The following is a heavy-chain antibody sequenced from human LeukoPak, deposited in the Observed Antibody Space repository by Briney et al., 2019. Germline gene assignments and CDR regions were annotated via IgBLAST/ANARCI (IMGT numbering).Heavy chain of an antibody. CDR2: IYTSGST. CDR1: GGSISSYY. J-gene: IGHJ3*02. V-gene: IGHV4-4*07. Sequence: SETLSLSCTVSGGSISSYYWSWIRQPAGKGLEWIGRIYTSGSTNYNPSLKSRVTISVDTSKNQFSLKLSSVTAADTAVYYCARDYEYSSSSRSDAFDIWGQGTMVTVSS. CDR3: ARDYEYSSSSRSDAFDI. D-gene: IGHD6-6*01.